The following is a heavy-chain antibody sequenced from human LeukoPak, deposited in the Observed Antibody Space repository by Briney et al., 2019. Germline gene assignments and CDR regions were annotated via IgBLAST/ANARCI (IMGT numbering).Heavy chain of an antibody. CDR2: ISGNGDTT. D-gene: IGHD1-26*01. CDR1: GFIFRNSA. Sequence: GGSLRLSCAASGFIFRNSAMTWVRQAPGKGLEWVSTISGNGDTTYYADSVKGRFTISRDNSKNTLHGQMNGLRADDTAVYYCAKGGHFSCFDPWGQGTLVIVSS. CDR3: AKGGHFSCFDP. J-gene: IGHJ5*02. V-gene: IGHV3-23*01.